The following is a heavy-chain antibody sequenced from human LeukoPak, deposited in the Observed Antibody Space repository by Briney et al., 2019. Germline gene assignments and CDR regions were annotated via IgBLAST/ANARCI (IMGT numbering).Heavy chain of an antibody. CDR3: VSDAYYGSGSHHPRRFDY. CDR1: GFSFDDYA. V-gene: IGHV3-9*01. D-gene: IGHD3-10*01. J-gene: IGHJ4*02. Sequence: GRSLRLSCAASGFSFDDYAMHWVRHPPGKGLEWVSGISWNSGSTAYADSVKGRFTISRDNAKNSLYLQMNSLRAEDTALYYCVSDAYYGSGSHHPRRFDYWGQGTLVSVSS. CDR2: ISWNSGST.